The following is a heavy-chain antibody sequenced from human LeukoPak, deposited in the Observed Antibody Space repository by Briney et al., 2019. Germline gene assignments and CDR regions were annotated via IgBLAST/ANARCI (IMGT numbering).Heavy chain of an antibody. CDR3: ARDGWFYYDSSDYSGFDY. CDR1: GYTFTRYY. D-gene: IGHD3-22*01. J-gene: IGHJ4*02. CDR2: INPGGGSI. Sequence: GASVKVSCKAYGYTFTRYYMHWVRQAPGQGLEWMGIINPGGGSINYAQKFQGRVTMTRDTSTSTVYMELSSLRSEDTAVYYCARDGWFYYDSSDYSGFDYWGQGTLVTVSS. V-gene: IGHV1-46*01.